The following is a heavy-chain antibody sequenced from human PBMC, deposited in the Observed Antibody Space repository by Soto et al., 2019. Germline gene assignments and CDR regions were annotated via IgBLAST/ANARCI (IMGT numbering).Heavy chain of an antibody. CDR2: IIPILGIA. CDR1: GGTFSSYT. Sequence: QVQLVQSGAEVKKPGSSVKVSCKASGGTFSSYTISWVRQAPGQGLEWMGRIIPILGIANYAQKFQGRVTLTADKPTSKAYMEMSSLRSEDTAVYYCARTVMTTVTTSWGGGYVDDWGQGTLVTVSS. D-gene: IGHD4-17*01. V-gene: IGHV1-69*02. J-gene: IGHJ4*02. CDR3: ARTVMTTVTTSWGGGYVDD.